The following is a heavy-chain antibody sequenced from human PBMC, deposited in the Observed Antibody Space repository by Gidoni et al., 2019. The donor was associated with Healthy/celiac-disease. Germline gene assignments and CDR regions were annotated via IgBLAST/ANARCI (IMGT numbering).Heavy chain of an antibody. CDR1: GGTFRSYA. Sequence: QVQLVQSGAEVKKPGSSVKVSCKASGGTFRSYAISWVRQAPGQGLEWMGGIIPIFGTANYAQKFQGRVTITADVSTSTAYMELSSLRSEDTAVYYCARYCSGGSCNHDAFDIWGQGTMVTVSS. J-gene: IGHJ3*02. V-gene: IGHV1-69*01. CDR2: IIPIFGTA. CDR3: ARYCSGGSCNHDAFDI. D-gene: IGHD2-15*01.